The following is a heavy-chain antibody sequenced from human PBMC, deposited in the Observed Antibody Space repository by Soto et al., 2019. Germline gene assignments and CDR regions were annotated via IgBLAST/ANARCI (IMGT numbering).Heavy chain of an antibody. V-gene: IGHV1-8*01. CDR1: GYTFTSYD. J-gene: IGHJ3*02. Sequence: GASVKVSCKASGYTFTSYDINWVRQATGQGLEWMGWMNPNSGNTGYAQKFQGRVTMTRNTSISTAYMELSSLRSEDTAVYYCARGPDYGAYSAFDIWGQGTIVTVSS. CDR3: ARGPDYGAYSAFDI. CDR2: MNPNSGNT. D-gene: IGHD4-17*01.